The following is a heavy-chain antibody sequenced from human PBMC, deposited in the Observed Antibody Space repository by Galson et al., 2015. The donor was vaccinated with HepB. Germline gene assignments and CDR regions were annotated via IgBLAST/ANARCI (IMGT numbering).Heavy chain of an antibody. CDR1: GYTFTSYD. D-gene: IGHD5-18*01. CDR2: MNPNSGNT. V-gene: IGHV1-8*01. Sequence: SVKVSCKASGYTFTSYDIHWVRQTTGQGLEWMGWMNPNSGNTGYAQNFQGRVTMTRNASINAAYMELSSLRSGDTAVYYCARGWNTAMVYHYWGQGTLVTVSA. J-gene: IGHJ4*02. CDR3: ARGWNTAMVYHY.